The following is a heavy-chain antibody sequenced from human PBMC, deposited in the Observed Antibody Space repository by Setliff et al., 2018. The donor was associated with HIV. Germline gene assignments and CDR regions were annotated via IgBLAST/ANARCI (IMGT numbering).Heavy chain of an antibody. D-gene: IGHD2-2*01. V-gene: IGHV4-61*02. Sequence: SETLSLTCTVSGGSISSGSYFWTWIRQPAGKGLEWIGRIYTSGSTNCNPSLKSRVTISVDTSKNQFSLKLSSVTAADTAVYYCARDRMPMASWVPDKWGQGTLVTVSS. CDR3: ARDRMPMASWVPDK. J-gene: IGHJ4*02. CDR2: IYTSGST. CDR1: GGSISSGSYF.